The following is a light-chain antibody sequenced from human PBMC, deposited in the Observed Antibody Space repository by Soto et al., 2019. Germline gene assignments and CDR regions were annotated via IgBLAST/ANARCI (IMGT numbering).Light chain of an antibody. J-gene: IGKJ1*01. Sequence: IRMTQSPSTLSGSLGDRGTITCRASQTISSWLAWYQQKPGKAPKLLIYKASTLKSGVPSRFSGSGSGTEFTLTISSLQPDDFATYYCQHYNSYSEAFGQGTKVDIK. V-gene: IGKV1-5*03. CDR1: QTISSW. CDR3: QHYNSYSEA. CDR2: KAS.